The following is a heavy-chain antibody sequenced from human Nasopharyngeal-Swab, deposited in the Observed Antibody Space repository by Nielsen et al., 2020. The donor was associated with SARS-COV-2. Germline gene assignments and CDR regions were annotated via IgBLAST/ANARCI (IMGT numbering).Heavy chain of an antibody. Sequence: GESLKISCAASGFTFSSYWMSWVRQAPGKGLEGLANIKQDGGEKNYVDSVKGRFTISRDNAKNSLYLQMNTLRAEDTAVYYCVRDVIATVTTPPDYWGQGTLVTVSS. J-gene: IGHJ4*02. D-gene: IGHD4-17*01. CDR3: VRDVIATVTTPPDY. V-gene: IGHV3-7*01. CDR2: IKQDGGEK. CDR1: GFTFSSYW.